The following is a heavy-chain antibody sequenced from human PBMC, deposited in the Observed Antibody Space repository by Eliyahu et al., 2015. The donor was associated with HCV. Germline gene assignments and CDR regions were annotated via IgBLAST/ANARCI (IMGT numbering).Heavy chain of an antibody. D-gene: IGHD1-1*01. V-gene: IGHV3-30*18. CDR1: GFTFSSHG. CDR2: ISYDGSKQ. Sequence: QVQLVESGGGXVQSGRSLRLSCAASGFTFSSHGMDWVRQAAGKGLEWVTVISYDGSKQYYADSVKGRFTISRDNPKNMVYLQMNSLRAEDTAVYYCAKEYVNWNDYFDYWGQGTLVTVSS. J-gene: IGHJ4*02. CDR3: AKEYVNWNDYFDY.